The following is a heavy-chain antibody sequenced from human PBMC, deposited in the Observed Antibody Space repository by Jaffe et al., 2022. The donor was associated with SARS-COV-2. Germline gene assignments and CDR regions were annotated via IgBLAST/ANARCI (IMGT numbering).Heavy chain of an antibody. CDR2: ISGDGGST. D-gene: IGHD3-9*01. J-gene: IGHJ6*02. CDR3: AKDSPYYDILTGPGTYGMDV. CDR1: GFTFDDYA. V-gene: IGHV3-43*02. Sequence: EVQLVESGGGVVQPGGSLRLSCAASGFTFDDYAMHWVRQAPGKGLEWVSLISGDGGSTYYADSVKGRFTISRDNSKNSLYLQMNSLRTEDTALYYCAKDSPYYDILTGPGTYGMDVWGQGTTVTVSS.